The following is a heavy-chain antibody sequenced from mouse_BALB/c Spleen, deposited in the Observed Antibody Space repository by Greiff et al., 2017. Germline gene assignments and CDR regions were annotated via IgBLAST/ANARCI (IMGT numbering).Heavy chain of an antibody. CDR2: ISSGGSYT. V-gene: IGHV5-6*01. D-gene: IGHD2-4*01. J-gene: IGHJ3*01. CDR1: GFTFSSYG. CDR3: ARHTMITTGAWFAY. Sequence: EVKLVESGGDLVKPGGSLKLSCAASGFTFSSYGMSWVRQTPDKRLEWVATISSGGSYTYYPDSVKGRFTISRDNAKNTLYLQMSSLKSEDTAMYYCARHTMITTGAWFAYWGQGTLVTVSA.